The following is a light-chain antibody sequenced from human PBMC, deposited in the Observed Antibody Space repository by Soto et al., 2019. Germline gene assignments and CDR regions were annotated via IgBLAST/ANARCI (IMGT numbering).Light chain of an antibody. CDR1: SGHSSYV. CDR2: LNSDGSH. Sequence: QAVVTQSPSASASLGASVKLTCSLSSGHSSYVIAWHQQKAEKGPRYLMKLNSDGSHSKGNGIPDRFSGSSSGAERYLIISSLQSEDEADYYCQTWGTGIVVFGGGTKLTVL. CDR3: QTWGTGIVV. J-gene: IGLJ2*01. V-gene: IGLV4-69*01.